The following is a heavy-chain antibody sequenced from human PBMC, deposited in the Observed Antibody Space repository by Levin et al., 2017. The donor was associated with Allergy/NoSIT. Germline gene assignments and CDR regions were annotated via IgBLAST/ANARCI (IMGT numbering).Heavy chain of an antibody. D-gene: IGHD2-15*01. CDR1: GDSISSDGYY. CDR2: IYHSGNT. Sequence: SETLSLTCTVSGDSISSDGYYWSWIRQHPGKGLEWLGYIYHSGNTYYNPSLKSRLTISVDTSKNQFSLKLNSVTAADTAVYYCARSYRYCSGGSCHNACAYWGQGTLVTVSS. V-gene: IGHV4-31*03. J-gene: IGHJ4*02. CDR3: ARSYRYCSGGSCHNACAY.